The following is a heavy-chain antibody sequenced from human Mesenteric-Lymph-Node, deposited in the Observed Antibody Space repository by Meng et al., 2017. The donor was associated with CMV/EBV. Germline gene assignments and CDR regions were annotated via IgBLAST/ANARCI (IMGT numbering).Heavy chain of an antibody. CDR2: ISVYNGNT. D-gene: IGHD3-16*02. CDR3: ARDYRFDAFDI. J-gene: IGHJ3*02. Sequence: ASVKVSCKASGYSFSNYGISWVRQAPGQGLEWMGWISVYNGNTNYVQKIQDRVTMTTDTSTSTAYMELRSLRSDDTAVYYCARDYRFDAFDIWGQGTMVTVSS. CDR1: GYSFSNYG. V-gene: IGHV1-18*04.